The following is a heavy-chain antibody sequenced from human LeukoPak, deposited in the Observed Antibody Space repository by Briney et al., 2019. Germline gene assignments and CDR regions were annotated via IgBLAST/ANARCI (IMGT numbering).Heavy chain of an antibody. CDR2: INWNGGST. CDR1: GFTFSSYA. V-gene: IGHV3-20*04. J-gene: IGHJ6*02. D-gene: IGHD3-10*01. CDR3: ARDLLVGVSYYYYGMDV. Sequence: GGSLRLSCAASGFTFSSYAMSWVRQAPGKGLEWVSGINWNGGSTGYADSVKGRFTISRDNAKNSLYLQMNSLRAEDTALYYCARDLLVGVSYYYYGMDVWGQGTTVTVSS.